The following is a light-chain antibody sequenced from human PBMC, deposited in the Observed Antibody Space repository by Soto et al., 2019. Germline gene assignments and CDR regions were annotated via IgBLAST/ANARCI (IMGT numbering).Light chain of an antibody. J-gene: IGKJ1*01. CDR2: GAS. V-gene: IGKV3-20*01. CDR1: QSVSSSY. CDR3: QQYGDLPWT. Sequence: KVMTQSPATLSVSLWERATLSCRASQSVSSSYLTWYQQKPGQAPRLVIYGASSRATGIPDRFSGSGSGTDFTLTINRLEPEDFAVYYCQQYGDLPWTFGQGTKVDIK.